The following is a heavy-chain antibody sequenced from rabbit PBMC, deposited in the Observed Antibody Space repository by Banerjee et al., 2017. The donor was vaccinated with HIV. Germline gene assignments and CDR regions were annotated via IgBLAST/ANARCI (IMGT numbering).Heavy chain of an antibody. J-gene: IGHJ4*01. D-gene: IGHD2-1*01. CDR2: IDPVFGST. CDR3: VRDRRDDDYGDYPFNL. V-gene: IGHV1S47*01. Sequence: QEQLVESGGGLVQPGGSLKLSCKASGFDFSSYGVSWVRQAPGKGLEWIGYIDPVFGSTYYASWVNGRFTISSHNAQNTLYLQLNSLTAADTATYFCVRDRRDDDYGDYPFNLWGPGTLVTVS. CDR1: GFDFSSYG.